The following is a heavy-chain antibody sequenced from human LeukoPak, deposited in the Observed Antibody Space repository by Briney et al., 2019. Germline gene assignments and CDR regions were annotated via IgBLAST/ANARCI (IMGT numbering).Heavy chain of an antibody. CDR2: VNQDGSAK. J-gene: IGHJ4*02. Sequence: QPGGSLRLSCAASGFTFSNFWMSWVRQAPGKGLEWVAIVNQDGSAKHYVDSVKGRFTISRDNAKNSLYLQMDSLRAEDTGVYYCARSNQADDYWGQGTLVTVSS. V-gene: IGHV3-7*01. D-gene: IGHD1-14*01. CDR3: ARSNQADDY. CDR1: GFTFSNFW.